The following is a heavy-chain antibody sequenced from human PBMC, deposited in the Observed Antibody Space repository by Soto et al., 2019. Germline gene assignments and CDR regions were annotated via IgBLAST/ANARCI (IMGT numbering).Heavy chain of an antibody. D-gene: IGHD3-3*01. CDR2: ISGSGGST. Sequence: PGGSLRLSCAASGFTFSSYAMSWVRQAPRKGMEWVSAISGSGGSTYYADSVKGRFTISRENSKNTLYLQMNSLRAEDTAVYYCAKADFWSGYSGGLGFDPWGQGTLVTVSS. J-gene: IGHJ5*02. CDR3: AKADFWSGYSGGLGFDP. CDR1: GFTFSSYA. V-gene: IGHV3-23*01.